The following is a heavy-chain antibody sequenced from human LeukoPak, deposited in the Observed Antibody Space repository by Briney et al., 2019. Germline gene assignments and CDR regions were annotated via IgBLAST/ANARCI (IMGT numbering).Heavy chain of an antibody. CDR1: GGSISSYY. J-gene: IGHJ5*02. Sequence: PSETLSLTCTASGGSISSYYWSWIRQPPGKGLEWIGYIYYSGSTNYNPSLKSRVTISVDTSKNQFSLKLSSVTAADTAVYYCARHRGYCSSTSCQPYNWFDPWGQGTLVTVSS. CDR3: ARHRGYCSSTSCQPYNWFDP. D-gene: IGHD2-2*01. CDR2: IYYSGST. V-gene: IGHV4-59*08.